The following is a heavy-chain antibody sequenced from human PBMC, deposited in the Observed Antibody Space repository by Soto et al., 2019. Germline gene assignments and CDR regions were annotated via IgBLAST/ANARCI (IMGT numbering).Heavy chain of an antibody. CDR3: AKGLYCSGGSCSANYYYYMDV. V-gene: IGHV3-23*01. J-gene: IGHJ6*03. CDR1: GFTFSSYA. D-gene: IGHD2-15*01. Sequence: GGSLRLSCAASGFTFSSYAMSWVRQAPGKGLEWVSAISGSGGSTYYADSVKGRFTISRDNSKNTRYRQMKGLRAEDTAVYYCAKGLYCSGGSCSANYYYYMDVWGKGTTVTVSS. CDR2: ISGSGGST.